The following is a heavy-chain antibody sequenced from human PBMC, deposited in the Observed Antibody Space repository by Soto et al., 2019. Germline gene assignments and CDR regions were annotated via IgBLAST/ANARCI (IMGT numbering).Heavy chain of an antibody. CDR3: AKDRIYSGYDVPFDY. D-gene: IGHD5-12*01. V-gene: IGHV3-23*01. Sequence: EVQLLESGGGLVQPGGSLRLSCAASGFTFSSYAMSWVRQAPGKGLGWVSAISGSGGSTYYADSVRGRFTISRDNSKNTLYLQSNSLRAEDTAVYYCAKDRIYSGYDVPFDYWGQGTLVTVSS. J-gene: IGHJ4*02. CDR1: GFTFSSYA. CDR2: ISGSGGST.